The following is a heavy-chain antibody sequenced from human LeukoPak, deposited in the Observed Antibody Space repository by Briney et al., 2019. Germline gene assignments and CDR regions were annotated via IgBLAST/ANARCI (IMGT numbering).Heavy chain of an antibody. CDR2: INHSGST. D-gene: IGHD1-14*01. CDR1: GGSFGGYY. J-gene: IGHJ4*02. Sequence: SETLSLTCAVYGGSFGGYYWSWIRQPPGKGLEWIGEINHSGSTNYNPSLKSRVTISVDTSKNQFSLKLSSVTAADTAVYYCARGRMLPYFDYWGQGTLVTVSS. CDR3: ARGRMLPYFDY. V-gene: IGHV4-34*01.